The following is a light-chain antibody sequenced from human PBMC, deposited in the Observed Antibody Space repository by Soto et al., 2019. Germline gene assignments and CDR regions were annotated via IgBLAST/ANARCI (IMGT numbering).Light chain of an antibody. Sequence: ILMTQSPSTLSASVGDRVTITCRASQGISSGLGWYQQKPGKAPKLLIYAASSLQSGVPSRFSGRGSGTDFPLTISSLRPEDFATYSGLQDYNYPLTFGGGTKVDI. CDR1: QGISSG. CDR2: AAS. J-gene: IGKJ4*01. V-gene: IGKV1-6*01. CDR3: LQDYNYPLT.